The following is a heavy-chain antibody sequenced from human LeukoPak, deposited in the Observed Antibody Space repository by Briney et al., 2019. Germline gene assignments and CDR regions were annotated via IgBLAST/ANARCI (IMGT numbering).Heavy chain of an antibody. Sequence: GGSLRLSCTPSGFTFSDFWMTWVRLAPGKGLEWVATINPDGSEEYYVDSVKGRFSISRDNAKSSLFLQMNNLRLEDTAVYFCPRGGHTSSWYWVYWGQGALVTVSS. CDR1: GFTFSDFW. CDR3: PRGGHTSSWYWVY. CDR2: INPDGSEE. J-gene: IGHJ4*02. D-gene: IGHD6-13*01. V-gene: IGHV3-7*01.